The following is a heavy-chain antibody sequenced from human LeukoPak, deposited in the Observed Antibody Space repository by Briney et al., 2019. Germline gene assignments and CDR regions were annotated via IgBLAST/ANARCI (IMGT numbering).Heavy chain of an antibody. CDR3: ARDLGYCSGGSCPPAGY. Sequence: GGSLRLSCAASGFTFSSYWMSWVRQAPGKGLEWVANIKQDGSEKYYVDSVKGRFTISRDNAKNTLYLQMNSLRAEDTAVYYCARDLGYCSGGSCPPAGYWGQGTLVTVSS. CDR2: IKQDGSEK. V-gene: IGHV3-7*01. D-gene: IGHD2-15*01. CDR1: GFTFSSYW. J-gene: IGHJ4*02.